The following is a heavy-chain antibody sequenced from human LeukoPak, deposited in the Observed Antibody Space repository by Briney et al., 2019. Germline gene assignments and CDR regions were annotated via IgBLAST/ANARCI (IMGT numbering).Heavy chain of an antibody. J-gene: IGHJ4*02. CDR1: GFTFSSYW. Sequence: GGSLSLSCAASGFTFSSYWMHWVRQAPGKGLVWVSSINSDGSSTSYADSVKGRFTISRDNAKNTLYLQMNSLRAEDTAVYYCARATGCYFDYWGQGTLVTVSS. CDR3: ARATGCYFDY. V-gene: IGHV3-74*01. CDR2: INSDGSST.